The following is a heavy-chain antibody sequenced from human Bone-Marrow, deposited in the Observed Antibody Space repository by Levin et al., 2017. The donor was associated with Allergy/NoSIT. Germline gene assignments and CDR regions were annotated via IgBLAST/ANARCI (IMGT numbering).Heavy chain of an antibody. Sequence: GESLKISCAASGISFSRYWMSWVRQAPGKGLEWVANIKQDGSEKYYVDSVKGRFTISRDNAKNSLYLQMNSLRVEDTAIYYCARETHSTYDYWGQGTLVTVSS. CDR3: ARETHSTYDY. J-gene: IGHJ4*02. CDR2: IKQDGSEK. V-gene: IGHV3-7*01. D-gene: IGHD4-11*01. CDR1: GISFSRYW.